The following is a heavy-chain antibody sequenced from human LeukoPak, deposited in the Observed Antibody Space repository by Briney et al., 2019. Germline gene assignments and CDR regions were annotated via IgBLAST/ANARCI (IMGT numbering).Heavy chain of an antibody. CDR2: IKEDGSKE. D-gene: IGHD2-2*01. CDR1: GFTFSSA. J-gene: IGHJ4*02. CDR3: ARGPQIVVAPADY. V-gene: IGHV3-7*01. Sequence: GSLRLSCAASGFTFSSAMTWVRQAPGKGLEWVANIKEDGSKENYVDSVKGRFTISRDNAKNSLYLQMNSLRAEDTAVYYCARGPQIVVAPADYWGRGTLVTVSS.